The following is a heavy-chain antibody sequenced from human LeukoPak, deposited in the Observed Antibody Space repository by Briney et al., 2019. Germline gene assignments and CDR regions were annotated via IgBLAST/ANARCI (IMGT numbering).Heavy chain of an antibody. CDR1: GYTFTSYG. CDR3: ARDSGAVVVAANHYYYYGMDV. D-gene: IGHD2-15*01. CDR2: ISAYNGNT. V-gene: IGHV1-18*01. J-gene: IGHJ6*02. Sequence: ASVTGSCKASGYTFTSYGISWVRPAPGQGLEWMGWISAYNGNTNYAQKLQGRVTMTTDTSTSTAYMELRSLRSDDTAVYYCARDSGAVVVAANHYYYYGMDVYCQGTTVIVSS.